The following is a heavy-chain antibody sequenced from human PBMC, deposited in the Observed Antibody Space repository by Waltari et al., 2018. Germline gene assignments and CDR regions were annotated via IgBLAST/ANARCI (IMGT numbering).Heavy chain of an antibody. CDR3: ARELGATLPGEHDAFDI. V-gene: IGHV3-21*01. J-gene: IGHJ3*02. Sequence: EVQLVESGGGLVKPGGSLRLSCAASGFTFSSYSMNWVRQAPGKGLEWVSSISSSSSYIYYADSVKGRFTISRDNAKNSLYLQMNSLRAEDTAVYYCARELGATLPGEHDAFDIWGQGTMVTVSS. CDR1: GFTFSSYS. D-gene: IGHD1-26*01. CDR2: ISSSSSYI.